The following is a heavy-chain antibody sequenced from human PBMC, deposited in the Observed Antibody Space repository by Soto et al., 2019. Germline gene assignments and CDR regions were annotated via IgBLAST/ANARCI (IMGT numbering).Heavy chain of an antibody. CDR1: GFSLSTNGVG. Sequence: QITLKESGPTLVKPTQTLTLTCTFSGFSLSTNGVGVAWIRQPPGKVLEWLALIYWNGDQRYSPSLKSRLTITKDTSRNQVVLTMTNVDPVDTAMYYCAYSQDYGENHFYYWGQGTLVTVSS. V-gene: IGHV2-5*01. D-gene: IGHD4-17*01. CDR3: AYSQDYGENHFYY. CDR2: IYWNGDQ. J-gene: IGHJ4*02.